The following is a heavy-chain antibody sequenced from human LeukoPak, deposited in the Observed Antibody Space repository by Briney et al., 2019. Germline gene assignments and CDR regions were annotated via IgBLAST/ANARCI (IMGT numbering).Heavy chain of an antibody. Sequence: GGSLRLSCAASGFTFSNYAMNWVRQAPGKGLEWVSAISNGGGSVKFYADSAKGRFTISRDNAKNSLYLQMNSLRSEDTALFYCARGTRERGFDFWGRGTLVTVSS. CDR2: ISNGGGSVK. CDR3: ARGTRERGFDF. CDR1: GFTFSNYA. J-gene: IGHJ2*01. D-gene: IGHD1-26*01. V-gene: IGHV3-21*01.